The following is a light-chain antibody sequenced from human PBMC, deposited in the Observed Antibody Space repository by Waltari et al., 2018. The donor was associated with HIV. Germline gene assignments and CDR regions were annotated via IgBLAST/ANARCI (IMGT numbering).Light chain of an antibody. J-gene: IGLJ2*01. V-gene: IGLV1-51*01. CDR1: SSNIGNNY. Sequence: QSVLTQPPSVSAAPGQKVTISCSGSSSNIGNNYVSWYQQLPGTAPKVPIYDKNKRPSGIPDRFSGSKSGTSATLGITGLQTGDEADYYCGTWDSSLSAVVFGGGTKLTVL. CDR3: GTWDSSLSAVV. CDR2: DKN.